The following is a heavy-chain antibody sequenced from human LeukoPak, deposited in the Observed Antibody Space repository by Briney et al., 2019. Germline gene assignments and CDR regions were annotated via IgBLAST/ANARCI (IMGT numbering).Heavy chain of an antibody. Sequence: SETLSLTCTVSGGSMYDCYWSWIRQPPVKGLEWIGHIHYNGRTNYNPSLESPATISIDMSKNQFSLNLSSVTAADTAVYYCARVRLSGVIDYWGQGTLVTVSS. CDR1: GGSMYDCY. CDR3: ARVRLSGVIDY. J-gene: IGHJ4*02. V-gene: IGHV4-59*01. CDR2: IHYNGRT. D-gene: IGHD2-15*01.